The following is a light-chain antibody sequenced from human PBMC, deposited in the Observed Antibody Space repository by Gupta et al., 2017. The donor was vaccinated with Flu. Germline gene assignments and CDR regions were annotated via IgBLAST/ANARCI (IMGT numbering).Light chain of an antibody. Sequence: GDRVTITCQASQDITNSLNWYQQKPGKAPNLLIYDASKLQTGVPSRFSGSGSGTDFTFTISSLQPEDFATYYCQHYDDLPPSFGQGTKLEIK. CDR1: QDITNS. V-gene: IGKV1-33*01. J-gene: IGKJ2*03. CDR2: DAS. CDR3: QHYDDLPPS.